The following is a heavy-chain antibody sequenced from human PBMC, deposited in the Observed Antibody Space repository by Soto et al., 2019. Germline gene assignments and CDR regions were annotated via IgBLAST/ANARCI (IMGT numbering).Heavy chain of an antibody. Sequence: PGGSLRPSCAASGFTFSSYAMSWVRQAPGKGLEWVSAISGSGGSTYYADSAKGPFTISRDNSKNTLYLQMNSLRAEDTAVYYCAKDTYDILSGYYNIITYYYYYGMDVWGQGTTVTVSS. V-gene: IGHV3-23*01. D-gene: IGHD3-9*01. J-gene: IGHJ6*02. CDR2: ISGSGGST. CDR1: GFTFSSYA. CDR3: AKDTYDILSGYYNIITYYYYYGMDV.